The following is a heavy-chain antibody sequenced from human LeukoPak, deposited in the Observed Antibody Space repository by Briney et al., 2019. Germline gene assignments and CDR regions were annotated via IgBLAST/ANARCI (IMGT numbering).Heavy chain of an antibody. CDR1: GFTFSSYS. Sequence: PGGSLRLSCAASGFTFSSYSMNWVRQAPGKGLEWVSYISSSSSTIYYADSVKGRFTISRDNAKNSLYLQMNSLRAEDTAVYYCAKGDVSVTREFDYWGQGTLVTVSS. V-gene: IGHV3-48*04. J-gene: IGHJ4*02. D-gene: IGHD7-27*01. CDR3: AKGDVSVTREFDY. CDR2: ISSSSSTI.